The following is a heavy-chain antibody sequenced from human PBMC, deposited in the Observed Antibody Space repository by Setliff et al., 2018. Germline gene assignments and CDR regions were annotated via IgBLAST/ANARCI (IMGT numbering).Heavy chain of an antibody. D-gene: IGHD6-19*01. CDR3: ARGRAGHSGH. CDR2: IYTSWST. CDR1: GDSISSRRNY. V-gene: IGHV4-61*09. J-gene: IGHJ4*02. Sequence: PSETLSLTCTVSGDSISSRRNYWGWFRQPAGKELEWIGQIYTSWSTNYNPSLKSRGTISVDTSKNQFSLSLTSVTAEDTAVYYCARGRAGHSGHWGQGTLVTVSS.